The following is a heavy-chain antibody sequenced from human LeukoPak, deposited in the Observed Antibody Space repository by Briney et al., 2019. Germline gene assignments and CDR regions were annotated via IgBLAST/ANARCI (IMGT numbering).Heavy chain of an antibody. CDR2: ISFDGNNA. CDR3: ARAAYSSSVGDY. V-gene: IGHV3-30*03. D-gene: IGHD6-6*01. CDR1: GFTFSSYW. J-gene: IGHJ4*02. Sequence: GGSLRLSCAASGFTFSSYWMSWVRQAPGKGLEWVAVISFDGNNAYYTDSVKGRFTISRDNSKNALSLQMNSLRPEDTAVYYCARAAYSSSVGDYWGQGSLVTVSS.